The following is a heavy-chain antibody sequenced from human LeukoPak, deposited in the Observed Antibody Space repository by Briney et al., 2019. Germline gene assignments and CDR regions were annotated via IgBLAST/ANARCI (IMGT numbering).Heavy chain of an antibody. CDR1: GGSFSGYY. CDR2: INHSGST. J-gene: IGHJ5*02. Sequence: SETLSLTCAVYGGSFSGYYWSWFRQPPGKGLEWIGEINHSGSTNYNPSLKSRVTISVDTSKNQFSLKLSSVTAADTAVYYCAGRPWGDGYNLWGQGTLVTVSS. V-gene: IGHV4-34*01. D-gene: IGHD5-24*01. CDR3: AGRPWGDGYNL.